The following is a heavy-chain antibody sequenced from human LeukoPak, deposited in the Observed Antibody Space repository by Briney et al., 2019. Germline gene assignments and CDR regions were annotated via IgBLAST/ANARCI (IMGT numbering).Heavy chain of an antibody. Sequence: GGSLRLSCAASGFTFSSYAMSWVRQAPGEGLEWVSAISGSGGSTYYADSVKGRFTISRDNSENTLYLQMNSLRAEDTAVYYCAKDGTGSDSSSWYYFDYWGQGTLVTVSS. CDR3: AKDGTGSDSSSWYYFDY. V-gene: IGHV3-23*01. CDR2: ISGSGGST. CDR1: GFTFSSYA. J-gene: IGHJ4*02. D-gene: IGHD6-13*01.